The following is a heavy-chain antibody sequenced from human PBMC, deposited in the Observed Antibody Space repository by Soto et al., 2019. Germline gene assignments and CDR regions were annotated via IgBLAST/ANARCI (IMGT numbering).Heavy chain of an antibody. CDR3: ARAAGGGSGYYYGMDV. V-gene: IGHV3-7*01. D-gene: IGHD3-10*01. CDR2: RKQDGSEK. Sequence: GGSLRLSCAASGFTFSSYCMNWVRQAPGKGLDWVANRKQDGSEKYYVDSVKGRFTISRDNAKNSLYLQMNSLRAEDTAVYYCARAAGGGSGYYYGMDVWGQGTTVTVSS. CDR1: GFTFSSYC. J-gene: IGHJ6*02.